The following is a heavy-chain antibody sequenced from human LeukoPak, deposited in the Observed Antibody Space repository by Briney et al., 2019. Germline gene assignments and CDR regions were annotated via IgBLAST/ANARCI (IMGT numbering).Heavy chain of an antibody. V-gene: IGHV3-23*01. CDR1: GFTFSSYA. CDR3: AKDYLRDGGYIPVYFDY. Sequence: GGSLRLSCAASGFTFSSYAMSWVGQAPGKGLEWVSGISGGGGSTYYADFVKGRFTISRDNSKNTLYLQMNSLRAEDTALYYCAKDYLRDGGYIPVYFDYWGQGTLVTVSS. D-gene: IGHD2-2*02. J-gene: IGHJ4*02. CDR2: ISGGGGST.